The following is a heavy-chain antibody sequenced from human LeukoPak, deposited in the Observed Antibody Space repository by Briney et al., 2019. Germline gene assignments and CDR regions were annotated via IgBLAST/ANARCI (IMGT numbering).Heavy chain of an antibody. CDR3: ARVSGSYYFDY. CDR2: IYHSGST. V-gene: IGHV4-38-2*02. D-gene: IGHD1-26*01. J-gene: IGHJ4*02. CDR1: GYSISSGYY. Sequence: SVTLSLTCTVSGYSISSGYYWGWIRQPPGKGLEWIGSIYHSGSTYYNPSLKSRVTISVDTSKNQFSLKLSSVTAADTAVYYCARVSGSYYFDYWGQGTLVTVSS.